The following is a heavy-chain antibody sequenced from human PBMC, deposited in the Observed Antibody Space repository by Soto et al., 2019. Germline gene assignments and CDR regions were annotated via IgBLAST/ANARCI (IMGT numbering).Heavy chain of an antibody. CDR1: GYTFPSYG. Sequence: ASVKVSCKASGYTFPSYGISWVRQAPGQGLEWMGWISAYNGNTNYAQKLQGRVTMTTDTSTSTAYMEQRSLRSDDTAVYYYARDREDFVVVVAATENYYYYYYMDVWGKGTTVTVSS. J-gene: IGHJ6*03. D-gene: IGHD2-15*01. CDR3: ARDREDFVVVVAATENYYYYYYMDV. CDR2: ISAYNGNT. V-gene: IGHV1-18*01.